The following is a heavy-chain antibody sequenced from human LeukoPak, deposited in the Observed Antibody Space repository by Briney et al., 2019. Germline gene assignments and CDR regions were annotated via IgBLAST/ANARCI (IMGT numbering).Heavy chain of an antibody. CDR2: IIPIFGTA. J-gene: IGHJ4*02. V-gene: IGHV1-69*13. CDR3: ARGDCSSTSCSAADY. CDR1: GGTFSSYA. Sequence: SVKVSCKASGGTFSSYAISWVRQAPGQGLEWMGGIIPIFGTANYAQKFQGRVTITADESTSTAYMELSSLRSEDTAVYYCARGDCSSTSCSAADYWGQGTLVTVSS. D-gene: IGHD2-2*01.